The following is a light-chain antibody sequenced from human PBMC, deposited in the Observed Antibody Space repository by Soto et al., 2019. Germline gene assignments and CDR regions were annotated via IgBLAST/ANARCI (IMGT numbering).Light chain of an antibody. V-gene: IGKV2-24*01. Sequence: EIVMTQTPLSSSVTLGQPASISCKSSQGLVFSDGKTYLSWLQQRPRQPPRLLIYQISTRFSGVPDRFSGSGAGTDVTLEISRVEAEDVGLYYCMEFTPFSYTFGQGTKLEIK. CDR1: QGLVFSDGKTY. CDR2: QIS. J-gene: IGKJ2*01. CDR3: MEFTPFSYT.